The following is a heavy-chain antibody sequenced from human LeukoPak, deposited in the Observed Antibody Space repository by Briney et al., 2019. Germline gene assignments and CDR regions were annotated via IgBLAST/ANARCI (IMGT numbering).Heavy chain of an antibody. CDR1: GYTFTSYY. V-gene: IGHV1-46*01. Sequence: AASVKVSCKASGYTFTSYYMHWVRQAPGQGLEWMGIINPSGGSTSYAQKFQGRVTMTRDTSTSTVYMELSSLRSEDTAVYYCARDSEGGCSSTSCYTGSGGMDVWGQGATVTVSS. J-gene: IGHJ6*02. CDR3: ARDSEGGCSSTSCYTGSGGMDV. D-gene: IGHD2-2*02. CDR2: INPSGGST.